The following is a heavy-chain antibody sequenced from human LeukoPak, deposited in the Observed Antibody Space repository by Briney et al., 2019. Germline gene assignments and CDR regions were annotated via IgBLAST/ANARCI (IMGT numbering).Heavy chain of an antibody. J-gene: IGHJ4*02. CDR2: INHIGST. Sequence: SETLSLTCAVYLESFSGYYWSSIRQPPEKGLECIWEINHIGSTNYNPPLKSRVTISLDTSKNQFSLKLSSVTAADKAVYYGALGPNIDYWGQGTLVTVSS. CDR1: LESFSGYY. CDR3: ALGPNIDY. V-gene: IGHV4-34*01.